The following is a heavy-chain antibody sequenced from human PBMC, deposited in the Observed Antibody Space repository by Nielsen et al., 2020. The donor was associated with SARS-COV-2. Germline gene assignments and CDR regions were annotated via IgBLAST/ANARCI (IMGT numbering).Heavy chain of an antibody. Sequence: GESLKISCAASGFTFSSYSMNWVRQAPGKGLEWVSSISSSSSYIYYADSVKGRFTISRDNAKNSLYLQMDSLRAEDTAVYYCARGPYASGWYVRATHYFDSWGQGTLVTVSS. V-gene: IGHV3-21*01. CDR2: ISSSSSYI. D-gene: IGHD6-19*01. CDR1: GFTFSSYS. CDR3: ARGPYASGWYVRATHYFDS. J-gene: IGHJ4*02.